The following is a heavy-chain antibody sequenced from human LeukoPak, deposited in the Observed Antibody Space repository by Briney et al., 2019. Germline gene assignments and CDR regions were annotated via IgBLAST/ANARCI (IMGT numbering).Heavy chain of an antibody. J-gene: IGHJ3*02. D-gene: IGHD1-26*01. V-gene: IGHV4-34*01. CDR3: ARGLLEWELRDDAFDI. CDR1: GGSFSGYY. Sequence: KPSETLSLTCAVYGGSFSGYYWSWIRQPPGKGLEWIGEINHSGSTNYNPSLKSRVTISVDTSKNQFSLKLSSVTAADTAVYYCARGLLEWELRDDAFDIWGQGTMVTVSS. CDR2: INHSGST.